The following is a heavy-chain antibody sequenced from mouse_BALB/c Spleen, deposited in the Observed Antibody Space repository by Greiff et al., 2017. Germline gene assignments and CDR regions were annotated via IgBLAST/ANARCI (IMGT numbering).Heavy chain of an antibody. V-gene: IGHV5-12-2*01. Sequence: EVQLVESGGGLVQPGGSLKLSCAASGFTFSSYTMSWVRQTPEKRLEWVAYISNGGGSTYYPDTVKGRFTISRDNAKNTLYLQMSSLRSEDTAMYYCARGGLILRRGYAMDYWGQGTSVTVSS. CDR3: ARGGLILRRGYAMDY. CDR1: GFTFSSYT. D-gene: IGHD1-2*01. CDR2: ISNGGGST. J-gene: IGHJ4*01.